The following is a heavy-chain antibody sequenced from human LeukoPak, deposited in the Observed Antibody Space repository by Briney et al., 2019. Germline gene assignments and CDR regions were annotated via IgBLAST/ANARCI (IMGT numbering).Heavy chain of an antibody. CDR2: ISGNSGSI. V-gene: IGHV3-9*01. Sequence: PGGSLRLSCAASGFTFDDYAMHWVRQAPGKGLEWVSGISGNSGSIGYADSVKGRFTISRDNAKNTLYLQMNSLRAEDTALYYCAKGEKMWLARQPSYWGQGTLVTVSS. J-gene: IGHJ4*02. CDR3: AKGEKMWLARQPSY. CDR1: GFTFDDYA. D-gene: IGHD6-19*01.